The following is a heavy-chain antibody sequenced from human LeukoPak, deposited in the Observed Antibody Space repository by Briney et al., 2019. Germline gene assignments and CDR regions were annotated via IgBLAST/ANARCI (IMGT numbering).Heavy chain of an antibody. CDR2: FDPEDGET. CDR3: ATGPSLDAVAGD. D-gene: IGHD6-19*01. V-gene: IGHV1-24*01. J-gene: IGHJ4*02. Sequence: ASVKVSCKVSGYTLTELSMHWVRQAPGKGLEWMGGFDPEDGETIYAQKFQGRVTMTEDTSTDTAYMELSSLRSEDTAVYYCATGPSLDAVAGDWGQGTLVTVSS. CDR1: GYTLTELS.